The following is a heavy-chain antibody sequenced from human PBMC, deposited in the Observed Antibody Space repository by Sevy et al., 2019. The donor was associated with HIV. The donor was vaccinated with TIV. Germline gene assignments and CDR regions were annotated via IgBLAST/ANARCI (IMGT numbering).Heavy chain of an antibody. J-gene: IGHJ3*01. V-gene: IGHV3-7*04. D-gene: IGHD3-22*01. CDR2: VKEDGSEK. Sequence: GGSLRLSCAASGFIFSDYWMTWVRQAPGKGLEWVGNVKEDGSEKYYGDSVKGRFTISRDNAKNSLFLQMKSLRAEDTAVYYCARGDYYDRSGFYIDAFDVWGQGTMVTVSS. CDR1: GFIFSDYW. CDR3: ARGDYYDRSGFYIDAFDV.